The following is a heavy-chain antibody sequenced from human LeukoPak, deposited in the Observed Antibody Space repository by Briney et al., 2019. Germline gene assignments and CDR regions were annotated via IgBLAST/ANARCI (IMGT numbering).Heavy chain of an antibody. J-gene: IGHJ4*02. CDR1: GFTFRIFG. V-gene: IGHV3-23*01. Sequence: GGSLRLACAASGFTFRIFGMHWVRQAPGKGLEWVAAISDGGGDTDYADSVKGRFTISRDNSKNTLYLQMNSLRAEDTAVYYCAKLDGYNLRGLFDYWGQGTLVTVSS. D-gene: IGHD5-24*01. CDR3: AKLDGYNLRGLFDY. CDR2: ISDGGGDT.